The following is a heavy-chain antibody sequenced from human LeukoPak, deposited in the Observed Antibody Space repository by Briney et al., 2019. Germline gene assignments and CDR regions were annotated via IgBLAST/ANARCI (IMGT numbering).Heavy chain of an antibody. CDR2: INHSGST. D-gene: IGHD3-22*01. J-gene: IGHJ5*02. Sequence: SETLSLTCSVSGGSITGYYWTWIRQPPGKGLEWIGEINHSGSTNYNPSLKSRVTISVDTSKNQFSLKLSSVTAADTAVYYCATSPNYYDSSGYRGWFDPWGQGTLVTVSS. CDR3: ATSPNYYDSSGYRGWFDP. V-gene: IGHV4-34*01. CDR1: GGSITGYY.